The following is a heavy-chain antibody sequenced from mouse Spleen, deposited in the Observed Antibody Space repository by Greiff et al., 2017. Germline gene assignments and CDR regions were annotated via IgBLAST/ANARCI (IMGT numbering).Heavy chain of an antibody. V-gene: IGHV5-6*01. J-gene: IGHJ3*01. D-gene: IGHD1-1*01. CDR3: ARHTVYYGSSLWFAY. Sequence: EVNLVESGGDLVKPGGSLKLSCAASGFTFSSYGMSWVRQTPDKRLEWVATISSGGSYTYYPDSVKGRFTISRDNAKNTLYLQMSSLKSEDTAMYYCARHTVYYGSSLWFAYWGQGTLVTVSA. CDR1: GFTFSSYG. CDR2: ISSGGSYT.